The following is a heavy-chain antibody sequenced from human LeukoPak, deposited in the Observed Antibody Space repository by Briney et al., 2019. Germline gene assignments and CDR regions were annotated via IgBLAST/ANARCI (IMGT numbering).Heavy chain of an antibody. D-gene: IGHD6-19*01. CDR3: ARVQRGIAVALDY. Sequence: GGSLRLSCAASGFTFSSYEMNWVRQAPGKGLEWVSYISTTGSSIYYADSVKGRFTVSRDNVKNLLYLQMNSLRAEDTAVYYCARVQRGIAVALDYWGQGTLATVSS. CDR1: GFTFSSYE. V-gene: IGHV3-48*03. CDR2: ISTTGSSI. J-gene: IGHJ4*02.